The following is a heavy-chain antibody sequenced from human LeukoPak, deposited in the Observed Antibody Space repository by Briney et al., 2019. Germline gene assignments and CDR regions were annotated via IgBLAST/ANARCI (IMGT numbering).Heavy chain of an antibody. CDR3: ARYYYGMDV. J-gene: IGHJ6*02. CDR2: IYTSGST. Sequence: PSETLSITCTVSGGSISSGSYYWSWIRQPAGKGLEWIGRIYTSGSTNYNPSLKSRVTISVDTSKNQFSLKLSSVTAADTAVYYCARYYYGMDVWGQGTTVTVSS. CDR1: GGSISSGSYY. V-gene: IGHV4-61*02.